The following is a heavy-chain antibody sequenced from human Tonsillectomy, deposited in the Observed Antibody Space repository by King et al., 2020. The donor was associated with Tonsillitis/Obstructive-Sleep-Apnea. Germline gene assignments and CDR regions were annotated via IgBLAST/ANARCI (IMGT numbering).Heavy chain of an antibody. Sequence: QLQESGPGLVKPSETLSLTCTVSGGSISSYYWSWIRQPPGKGLEWIGYIYYSGSTNYNSSLKSRVTIPVDTSKNQFSLKLSSVTAADTAVYYCARHLVTGVKWTGTNAMHDKWYFDLWGRGTLVTVSS. CDR1: GGSISSYY. V-gene: IGHV4-59*08. J-gene: IGHJ2*01. D-gene: IGHD3/OR15-3a*01. CDR3: ARHLVTGVKWTGTNAMHDKWYFDL. CDR2: IYYSGST.